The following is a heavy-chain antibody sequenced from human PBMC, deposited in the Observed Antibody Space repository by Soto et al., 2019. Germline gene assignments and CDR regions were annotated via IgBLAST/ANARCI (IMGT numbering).Heavy chain of an antibody. CDR2: IYWDDDK. Sequence: SGPTLVNPTQTLTLTCTFSGFSLSTSGVGVGWIRQPPGKALEWLALIYWDDDKRYSTSLKSRHTITKDTSKNQEVLTMTNMEXXXTXXFFCVHSFYCSGGSCYYSNRXXPWGQGTLVTV. CDR1: GFSLSTSGVG. D-gene: IGHD2-15*01. V-gene: IGHV2-5*02. J-gene: IGHJ5*02. CDR3: VHSFYCSGGSCYYSNRXXP.